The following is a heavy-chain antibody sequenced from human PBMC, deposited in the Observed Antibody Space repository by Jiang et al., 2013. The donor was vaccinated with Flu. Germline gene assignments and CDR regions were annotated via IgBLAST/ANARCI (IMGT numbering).Heavy chain of an antibody. D-gene: IGHD1-14*01. CDR3: ARFYRGSAEVWFFDL. Sequence: FSSYEMNWVRQAPGKGLEWVAYVGNRGAGIYYADSVKGRFTISRDNGKNSLYLQMNSLRAEDTAIYYCARFYRGSAEVWFFDLWGRGTLVTVSS. CDR1: FSSYE. J-gene: IGHJ2*01. CDR2: VGNRGAGI. V-gene: IGHV3-48*03.